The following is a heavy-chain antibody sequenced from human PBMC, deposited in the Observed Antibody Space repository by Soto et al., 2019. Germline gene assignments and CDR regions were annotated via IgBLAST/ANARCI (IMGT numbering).Heavy chain of an antibody. Sequence: QVQLVESGGGVVQPGRSLRLSCAASGFTFSSYGMHWVRQAPGKGLEXXAVIWYDGSNKYYADSVKGRFTISRDNSXXXXXXXXXXXXXXXXXXXXXXXXXXXXXTXSWYFDLWGRGTLVTVSS. V-gene: IGHV3-33*01. J-gene: IGHJ2*01. CDR3: XXXXXXXXTXSWYFDL. CDR2: IWYDGSNK. CDR1: GFTFSSYG.